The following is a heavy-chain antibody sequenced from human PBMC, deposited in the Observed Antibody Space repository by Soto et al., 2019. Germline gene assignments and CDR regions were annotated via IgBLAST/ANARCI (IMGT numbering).Heavy chain of an antibody. D-gene: IGHD3-9*01. CDR3: SRDDSDWFFN. Sequence: GGSLRLSRAAPGFTFCNYALARVRQAPGKGLEWVSTISGSGGSTYYADSVKGRFTISRDDSKKTAYLQMNSLESEDTAVYYCSRDDSDWFFNWGRGTLVTVSS. CDR2: ISGSGGST. J-gene: IGHJ4*02. V-gene: IGHV3-23*01. CDR1: GFTFCNYA.